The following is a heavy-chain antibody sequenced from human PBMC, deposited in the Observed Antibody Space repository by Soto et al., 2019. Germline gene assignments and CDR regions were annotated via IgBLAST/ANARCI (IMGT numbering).Heavy chain of an antibody. V-gene: IGHV6-1*01. J-gene: IGHJ5*01. D-gene: IGHD1-26*01. CDR1: GDSVSSSSVT. Sequence: SQTLSLTCAISGDSVSSSSVTWNWIRQSPSRGLEWLGRTYYRSKWYNDYAESVKSRITINPDTSKNQFSLHLNSVTPEDTAVYYCVRLIGNSWLDFWGQGTLVTVAS. CDR2: TYYRSKWYN. CDR3: VRLIGNSWLDF.